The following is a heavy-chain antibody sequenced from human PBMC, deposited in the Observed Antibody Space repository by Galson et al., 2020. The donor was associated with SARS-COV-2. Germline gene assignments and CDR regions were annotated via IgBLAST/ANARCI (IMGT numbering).Heavy chain of an antibody. CDR2: IIPIFGTA. V-gene: IGHV1-69*13. CDR3: ARVPKYYDILTGYYDPNRYYYYYYMDV. Sequence: SVKVSCKASGGTFSSYAISWVRQAPGQGLEWMGGIIPIFGTANYAQTFQGRVTITADESTSTAYMELSSLRSEDTAVYYCARVPKYYDILTGYYDPNRYYYYYYMDVWGKGTTVTVSS. CDR1: GGTFSSYA. D-gene: IGHD3-9*01. J-gene: IGHJ6*03.